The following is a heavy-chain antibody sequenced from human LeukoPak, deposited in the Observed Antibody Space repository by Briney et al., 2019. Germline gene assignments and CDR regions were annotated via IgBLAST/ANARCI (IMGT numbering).Heavy chain of an antibody. Sequence: SETLSLTCTVSGGSISSYYWSWIRQPAGKGLEWIGRIYTSGSTNYNPSLKSRVTISVDTSKNQFSLKLSSVTAADTAVYYCARDRADFWSGYYYEPWGQGTLVTVSS. V-gene: IGHV4-4*07. CDR3: ARDRADFWSGYYYEP. J-gene: IGHJ5*02. D-gene: IGHD3-3*01. CDR1: GGSISSYY. CDR2: IYTSGST.